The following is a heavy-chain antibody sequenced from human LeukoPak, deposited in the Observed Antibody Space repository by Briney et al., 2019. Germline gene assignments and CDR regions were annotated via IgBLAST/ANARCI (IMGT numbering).Heavy chain of an antibody. Sequence: SVKVSCKASGGTFSSYAFSWVRQAPGQGLEWMGGIIPIFATTNYAHKFQGRVTITADESTSTTYMELSSLKSEDTAVYYCARGSGAYYYYYIDVWGKGTTVTVSS. D-gene: IGHD1-14*01. CDR1: GGTFSSYA. J-gene: IGHJ6*03. V-gene: IGHV1-69*13. CDR3: ARGSGAYYYYYIDV. CDR2: IIPIFATT.